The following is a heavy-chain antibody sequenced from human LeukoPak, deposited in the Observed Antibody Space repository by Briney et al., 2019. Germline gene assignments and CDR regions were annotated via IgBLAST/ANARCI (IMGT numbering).Heavy chain of an antibody. D-gene: IGHD3-22*01. CDR3: ASRDYYDSSLDY. V-gene: IGHV4-39*07. CDR1: GGSISSGSYY. CDR2: IYYSGST. Sequence: SETLSLTCTVSGGSISSGSYYWGWIRQPPGKGLEWIGSIYYSGSTYYNPSLKSRVTISVDTSKNQFSLKLSSVTAADTAVYYCASRDYYDSSLDYWGQGTLVTVSS. J-gene: IGHJ4*02.